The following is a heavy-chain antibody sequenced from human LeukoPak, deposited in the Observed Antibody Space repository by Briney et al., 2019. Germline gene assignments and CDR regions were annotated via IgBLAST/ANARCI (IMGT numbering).Heavy chain of an antibody. CDR3: ARSVPGGRGWTGSIEF. V-gene: IGHV1-2*02. J-gene: IGHJ4*02. Sequence: EASVTVSCKASGYTFTGYYMHWVRQAPGQGLEWMGWINPNSGGTNYAQKFQGRVTMTRDTSISTAYMELSRLRSDDTAVYYCARSVPGGRGWTGSIEFWGLGTLVTVSS. CDR2: INPNSGGT. CDR1: GYTFTGYY. D-gene: IGHD6-19*01.